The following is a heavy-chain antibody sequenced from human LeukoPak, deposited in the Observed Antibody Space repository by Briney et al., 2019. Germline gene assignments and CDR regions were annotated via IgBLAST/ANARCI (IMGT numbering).Heavy chain of an antibody. CDR3: ARDRNVVKALGGNWLDY. J-gene: IGHJ4*02. V-gene: IGHV3-30-3*01. D-gene: IGHD2-21*01. Sequence: PGGSLRLSCAASGFTFDDYAMHWVRQAPGKGLEWVSVISYDGSNKYYADSVKGRFTISRDNSKNTLYLQMNSLRAEDTAVYYCARDRNVVKALGGNWLDYWGQGTLVTVSS. CDR1: GFTFDDYA. CDR2: ISYDGSNK.